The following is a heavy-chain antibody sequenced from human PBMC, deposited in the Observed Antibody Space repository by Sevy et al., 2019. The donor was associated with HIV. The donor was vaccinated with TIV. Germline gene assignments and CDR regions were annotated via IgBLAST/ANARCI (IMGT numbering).Heavy chain of an antibody. D-gene: IGHD6-13*01. Sequence: ASVKVSCKASGYLFISFVMHWVRQAPGQGLEWVGWINVVNXNTKYSQTFQDRVTITRDASTGTTYMELTSLTSEDTAIYYCTREAKQXLSQYFFDFWGQGTLVTVSS. J-gene: IGHJ4*02. CDR3: TREAKQXLSQYFFDF. V-gene: IGHV1-3*01. CDR2: INVVNXNT. CDR1: GYLFISFV.